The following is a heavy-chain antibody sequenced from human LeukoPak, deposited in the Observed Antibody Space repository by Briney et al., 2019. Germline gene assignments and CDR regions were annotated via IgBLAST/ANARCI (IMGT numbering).Heavy chain of an antibody. Sequence: ASVKVSCKASGGTFSSYAISWVRQAPGQGLEWMGGIIPIFGTANYAQKFQGRVTITADKSTSTAYMELSSLRSEDTAVYYCARGAVDSSGYYPDFSWGQGTLVTVSS. V-gene: IGHV1-69*06. CDR2: IIPIFGTA. D-gene: IGHD3-22*01. CDR3: ARGAVDSSGYYPDFS. J-gene: IGHJ4*02. CDR1: GGTFSSYA.